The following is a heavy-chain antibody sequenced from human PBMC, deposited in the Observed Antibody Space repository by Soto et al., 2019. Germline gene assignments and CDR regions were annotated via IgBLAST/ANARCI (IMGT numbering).Heavy chain of an antibody. J-gene: IGHJ5*02. Sequence: SVKVSCKASGGTFSSYAISWVRQAPGQGLEWMGGIIPIFGTANYAQKFQGRVTITADESTSTAYMELSSLRSEDTAVYYCARAGIWCMPPMRWLVPWGQGTLVTVFS. D-gene: IGHD2-8*01. CDR1: GGTFSSYA. V-gene: IGHV1-69*13. CDR2: IIPIFGTA. CDR3: ARAGIWCMPPMRWLVP.